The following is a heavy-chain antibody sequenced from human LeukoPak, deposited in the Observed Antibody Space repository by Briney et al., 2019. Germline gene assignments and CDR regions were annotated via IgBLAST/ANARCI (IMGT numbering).Heavy chain of an antibody. CDR3: ARDRTTVTLFDY. Sequence: GGSLRLSCAASGFTFTSVWMHWFRQVPGRGLVWISRISTDGAITGYADSVKGRFTISRDNAKNTLHLQMNSLRAEDTAVYYCARDRTTVTLFDYWGQGALVTVSS. D-gene: IGHD4-17*01. V-gene: IGHV3-74*01. J-gene: IGHJ4*02. CDR1: GFTFTSVW. CDR2: ISTDGAIT.